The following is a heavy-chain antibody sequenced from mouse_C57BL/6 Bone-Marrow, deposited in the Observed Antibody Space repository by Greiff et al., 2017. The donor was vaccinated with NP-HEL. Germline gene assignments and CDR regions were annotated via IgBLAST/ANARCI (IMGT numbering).Heavy chain of an antibody. J-gene: IGHJ2*01. D-gene: IGHD3-2*02. CDR3: ARSSSSGWVY. Sequence: VQLQQSGAELVRPGTSVKVSCKASGYAFTNYLIEWVKQRPGQGLEWIGVINPGSGSTNYNEKFKSKATLTVDTSSSTAYMQLSSLTSEDSAVYYCARSSSSGWVYWGQGTTLTVSS. V-gene: IGHV1-54*01. CDR1: GYAFTNYL. CDR2: INPGSGST.